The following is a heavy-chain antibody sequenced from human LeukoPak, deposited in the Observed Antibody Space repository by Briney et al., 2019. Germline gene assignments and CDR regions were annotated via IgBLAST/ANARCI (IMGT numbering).Heavy chain of an antibody. Sequence: ASVKVSCKAFGYTFTNYGITWLRQAPGQGLEWMGWVSPSSGHTNYTQNLQDRVTMTTDTPTNTAYMELRSLRSDDTAVYYCARRTALVVPAALGRRSYYYYMDVWGKGTTVTVSS. CDR3: ARRTALVVPAALGRRSYYYYMDV. D-gene: IGHD2-2*01. CDR2: VSPSSGHT. CDR1: GYTFTNYG. V-gene: IGHV1-18*01. J-gene: IGHJ6*03.